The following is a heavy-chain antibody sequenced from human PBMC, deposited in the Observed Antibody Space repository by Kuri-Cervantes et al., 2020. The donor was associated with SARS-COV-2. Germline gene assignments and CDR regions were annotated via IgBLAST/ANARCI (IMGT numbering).Heavy chain of an antibody. D-gene: IGHD1-1*01. CDR2: ISGSGGST. Sequence: ETLSLTCTVSGGSISSGDYYWSWVRQAPGKGLEWVSAISGSGGSTYYADSVKGRFTISRDNSKNTLYLQMNSLRAEDTAVYYCAKAQTGRSPDAFDIWGQGTMVTVSS. V-gene: IGHV3-23*01. CDR1: GGSISSGDYY. J-gene: IGHJ3*02. CDR3: AKAQTGRSPDAFDI.